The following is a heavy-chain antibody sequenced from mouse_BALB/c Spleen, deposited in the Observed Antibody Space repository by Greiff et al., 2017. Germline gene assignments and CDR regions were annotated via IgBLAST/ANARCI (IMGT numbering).Heavy chain of an antibody. Sequence: DVHLVESGGGLVKPGGSLKLSCAASGFTFSSYAMSWVRQTPEKRLEWVASISSGGSTYYPDSVKGRFTISRDNARNILYLQMSSLRSEDTAMYYCAREGAAYYRYGFAYWGQGTLVTVSA. CDR3: AREGAAYYRYGFAY. CDR1: GFTFSSYA. CDR2: ISSGGST. J-gene: IGHJ3*01. V-gene: IGHV5-6-5*01. D-gene: IGHD2-14*01.